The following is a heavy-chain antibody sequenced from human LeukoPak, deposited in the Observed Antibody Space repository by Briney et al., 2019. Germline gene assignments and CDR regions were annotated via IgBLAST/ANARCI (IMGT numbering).Heavy chain of an antibody. CDR1: GGSISSGDYY. CDR3: ARSGSDWYFDL. CDR2: IYYSGST. D-gene: IGHD3-10*01. V-gene: IGHV4-30-4*08. J-gene: IGHJ2*01. Sequence: SETLSLTCTDSGGSISSGDYYWGWIRQPPGKGLEWIGYIYYSGSTYYNPSLGSRGSLLVDTTKNQFSLKLSSVTAADTAVYYCARSGSDWYFDLWGRGTLVTVSS.